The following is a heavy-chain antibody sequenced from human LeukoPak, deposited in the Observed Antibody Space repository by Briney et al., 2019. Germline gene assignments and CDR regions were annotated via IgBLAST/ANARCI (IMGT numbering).Heavy chain of an antibody. J-gene: IGHJ4*02. Sequence: PGGSLRLSCAASGFSVSVNYMSWVRQAPGKGLEWVSVLFASGYSKYADSVKGRFTISRDNSENTLDLQMNSLRAEDTAVYYCVRDDNGGAEDFWGQGTLVTVSS. D-gene: IGHD4/OR15-4a*01. CDR3: VRDDNGGAEDF. V-gene: IGHV3-66*01. CDR1: GFSVSVNY. CDR2: LFASGYS.